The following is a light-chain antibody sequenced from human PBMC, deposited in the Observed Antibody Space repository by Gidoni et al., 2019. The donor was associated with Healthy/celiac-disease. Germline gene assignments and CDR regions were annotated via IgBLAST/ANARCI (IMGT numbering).Light chain of an antibody. CDR3: CSYAGSGLV. J-gene: IGLJ2*01. CDR2: DVS. Sequence: QSALTQPRSVSGSPGQSVTISCTGTSSDVGGYNYVSWYQQHPGKAPKLMIYDVSKRPSGVPDRFSGAKSGTTASLTISGLQAEDEADYYCCSYAGSGLVFGGGTKLTVL. CDR1: SSDVGGYNY. V-gene: IGLV2-11*01.